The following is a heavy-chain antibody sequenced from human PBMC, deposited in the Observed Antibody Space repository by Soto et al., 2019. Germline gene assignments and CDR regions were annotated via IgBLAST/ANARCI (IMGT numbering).Heavy chain of an antibody. D-gene: IGHD3-3*01. J-gene: IGHJ6*02. CDR2: IIPIFGTA. CDR3: ARSRSGYYDFWSGYYTDYYYGMDV. Sequence: QVQLVQSGAEVKKPGSSVKVSCKASGGTFSSYAISWVRQAPGQGLEWMGGIIPIFGTANYAQKFQGRVTITADESTSTAYMELSSLRSEDTAVYYCARSRSGYYDFWSGYYTDYYYGMDVWGQGTTVTVSS. CDR1: GGTFSSYA. V-gene: IGHV1-69*01.